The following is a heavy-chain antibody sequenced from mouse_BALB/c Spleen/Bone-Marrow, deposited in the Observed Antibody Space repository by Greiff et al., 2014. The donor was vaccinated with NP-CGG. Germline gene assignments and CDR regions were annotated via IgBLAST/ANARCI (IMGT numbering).Heavy chain of an antibody. Sequence: EVMLVESGGGLVKPGGSLKLSCAASGFTFSSYAMSWVRQTPEKRLEWVAPISSGGSTYYSDSVKCRFTISIDTARNIISLQLSSLRSEATAMYYCAKAGAYGTCWFAYWGPGTLVTVSA. D-gene: IGHD2-10*02. V-gene: IGHV5-6-5*01. CDR2: ISSGGST. CDR1: GFTFSSYA. CDR3: AKAGAYGTCWFAY. J-gene: IGHJ3*01.